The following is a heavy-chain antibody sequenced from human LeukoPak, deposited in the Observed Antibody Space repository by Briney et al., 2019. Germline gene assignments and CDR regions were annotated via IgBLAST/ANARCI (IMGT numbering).Heavy chain of an antibody. CDR2: ISGGTT. CDR1: GFTFGDYL. Sequence: GGSLRLSCTASGFTFGDYLMSWFRQAPGKGLEWIGFISGGTTEYAASVKGRFTISRDDSTSISYLQMNSLTTEDTAVYYCSRGSGWLSVYWGQGTLVTVSS. D-gene: IGHD6-19*01. J-gene: IGHJ4*02. V-gene: IGHV3-49*03. CDR3: SRGSGWLSVY.